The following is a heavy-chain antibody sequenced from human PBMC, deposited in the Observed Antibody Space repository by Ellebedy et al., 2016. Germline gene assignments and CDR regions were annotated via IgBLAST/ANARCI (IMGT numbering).Heavy chain of an antibody. D-gene: IGHD5-12*01. J-gene: IGHJ4*02. CDR3: AKDPYVDIVATMTVVDY. V-gene: IGHV3-23*01. CDR2: ISGSGGST. CDR1: GFTFSSYA. Sequence: GGSLRLSXAASGFTFSSYAMSWVRQAPGKGLEWVSAISGSGGSTYYADSVKGRFTISRDNSKNTLYLQMNSLRAEDTAVYYCAKDPYVDIVATMTVVDYWGQGTLVTVSS.